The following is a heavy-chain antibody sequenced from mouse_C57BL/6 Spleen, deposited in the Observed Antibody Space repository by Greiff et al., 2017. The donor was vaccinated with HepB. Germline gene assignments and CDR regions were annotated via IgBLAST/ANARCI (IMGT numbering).Heavy chain of an antibody. D-gene: IGHD4-1*01. Sequence: EVKLVESGAELVRPGASVKLSCTASGFNIKDDYMHWVKQRPEQGLEWIGWIDPENGDTEYASKFQGKATITADTSSNTAYLQLSSLTSEDTAVYYCTTRLTGSFDYWGQGTTLTVSS. CDR1: GFNIKDDY. CDR3: TTRLTGSFDY. J-gene: IGHJ2*01. V-gene: IGHV14-4*01. CDR2: IDPENGDT.